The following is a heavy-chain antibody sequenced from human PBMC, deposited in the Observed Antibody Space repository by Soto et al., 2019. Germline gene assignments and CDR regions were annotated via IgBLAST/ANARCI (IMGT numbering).Heavy chain of an antibody. CDR3: VKADSGWFDY. J-gene: IGHJ4*02. Sequence: EVQLVESGGGLVQPGGSLRLSCSASGFTFSSYAMHWVRQAPGKGLEYVSAISSNGGSTYYADCVKGRFTISRDNSKNTLYLQMSSLRAEDTAVYYCVKADSGWFDYWGQGTLVTVSS. CDR1: GFTFSSYA. CDR2: ISSNGGST. V-gene: IGHV3-64D*08. D-gene: IGHD6-19*01.